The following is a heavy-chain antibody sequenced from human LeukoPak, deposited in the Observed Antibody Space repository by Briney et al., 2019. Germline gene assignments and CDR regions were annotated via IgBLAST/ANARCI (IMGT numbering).Heavy chain of an antibody. Sequence: SGPTLVNPTQTLTLTCTFSGFSFSTSGVGVGWIRQPPGKALEWLALIYWNDDKRYSPSLKSRLTITKDTSKNQVVLTMTNMDPVDTATYYCAHSLPGGERYSGTTYYFDYWGQGTLVTVSS. CDR1: GFSFSTSGVG. V-gene: IGHV2-5*01. CDR3: AHSLPGGERYSGTTYYFDY. CDR2: IYWNDDK. D-gene: IGHD1-26*01. J-gene: IGHJ4*02.